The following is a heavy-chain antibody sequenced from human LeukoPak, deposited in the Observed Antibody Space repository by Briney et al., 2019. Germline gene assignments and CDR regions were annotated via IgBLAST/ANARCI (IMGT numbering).Heavy chain of an antibody. CDR3: ARDSASSFDY. CDR2: IYSGGTT. CDR1: RFTFSSYS. J-gene: IGHJ4*02. D-gene: IGHD3-10*01. Sequence: PGGSLRLSCAASRFTFSSYSMNWVRQAPGKGLEWVSVIYSGGTTYYADSVKGRFTISRDTSKNTLYLQMNSLRPEDTAVYYCARDSASSFDYWGQGTLVTVSS. V-gene: IGHV3-66*01.